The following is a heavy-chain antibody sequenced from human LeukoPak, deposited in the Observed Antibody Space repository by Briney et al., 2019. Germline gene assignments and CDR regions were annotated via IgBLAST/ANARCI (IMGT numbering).Heavy chain of an antibody. V-gene: IGHV1-46*01. CDR3: AREWGPGSSWYFDF. D-gene: IGHD3-10*01. CDR2: INSGDGGT. CDR1: GYTFTSYY. Sequence: ASVKVSCKASGYTFTSYYIHWVRQAPGQELEWMGAINSGDGGTTLPQKFQGRVTLTRDTSTGTLYMELSSLRSEDTAIYYCAREWGPGSSWYFDFWGQGTLVTVSS. J-gene: IGHJ4*02.